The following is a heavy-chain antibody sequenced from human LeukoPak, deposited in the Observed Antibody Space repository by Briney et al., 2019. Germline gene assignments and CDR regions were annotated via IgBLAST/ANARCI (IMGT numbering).Heavy chain of an antibody. J-gene: IGHJ4*02. CDR2: IYHSGST. CDR3: ARIARSSSWVFDY. Sequence: PSETLSLTCTVSGYSISSGYYWGWIRQPPGKGLEWIGSIYHSGSTYYNPSLKSRVTISVDTSKNQFSLKLSSVTAADTAVYYCARIARSSSWVFDYWGQGTLVTVSS. V-gene: IGHV4-38-2*02. CDR1: GYSISSGYY. D-gene: IGHD6-13*01.